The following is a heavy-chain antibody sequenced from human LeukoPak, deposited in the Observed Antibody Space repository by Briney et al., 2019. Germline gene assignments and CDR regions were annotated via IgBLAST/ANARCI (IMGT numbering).Heavy chain of an antibody. CDR2: INHSGST. D-gene: IGHD2-2*01. CDR1: GGSFSGYY. CDR3: ARLGCSSASCYPGN. V-gene: IGHV4-34*01. J-gene: IGHJ4*02. Sequence: SETLSLTCAVYGGSFSGYYWSWIRQPPGKGLEWIGEINHSGSTNYNPSLKSRVTISVDTSKNQFSLKLSSVTAADTAVYYCARLGCSSASCYPGNWGQGTLVTVSS.